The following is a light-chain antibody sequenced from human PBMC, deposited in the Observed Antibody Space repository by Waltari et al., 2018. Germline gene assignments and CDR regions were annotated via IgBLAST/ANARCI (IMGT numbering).Light chain of an antibody. CDR1: SSDVGAYNY. CDR2: DVN. V-gene: IGLV2-14*03. J-gene: IGLJ3*02. CDR3: SSFTRASSWV. Sequence: HSALAQPASVSGSPGQSITISCTGTSSDVGAYNYVSWYQQHPGKAPRLMIYDVNNRPSGVSNRFSDSKSGNTASLTISGLQAEDEADYYCSSFTRASSWVFGGGTKLTV.